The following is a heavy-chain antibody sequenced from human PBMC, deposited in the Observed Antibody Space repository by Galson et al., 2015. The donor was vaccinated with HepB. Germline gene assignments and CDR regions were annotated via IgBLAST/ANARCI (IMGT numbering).Heavy chain of an antibody. CDR1: GYTFTSYY. V-gene: IGHV1-46*01. D-gene: IGHD3-10*01. CDR2: INPSGGST. Sequence: SVKVSCKASGYTFTSYYMHWVRQAPGQGLEWMGIINPSGGSTSYAQKFQGRVTMTRDTSTSTVYMELSSLRSEDTAVYYCASHFMVRGVIINWFDPWGQGTLVTVSS. CDR3: ASHFMVRGVIINWFDP. J-gene: IGHJ5*02.